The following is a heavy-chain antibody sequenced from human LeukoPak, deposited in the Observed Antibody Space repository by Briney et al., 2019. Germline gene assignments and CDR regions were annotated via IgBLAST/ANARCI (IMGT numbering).Heavy chain of an antibody. CDR1: GFTFRDAW. Sequence: GGSLRLSCAASGFTFRDAWMTWVRQAPGKGLEWVGRIRSRADGGTAEYATAVEGRFTISRDDSKSIAYLQMNSLKTEDTAVYYCTRAWFDPWGQGTLVTVSS. CDR2: IRSRADGGTA. CDR3: TRAWFDP. V-gene: IGHV3-15*01. J-gene: IGHJ5*02.